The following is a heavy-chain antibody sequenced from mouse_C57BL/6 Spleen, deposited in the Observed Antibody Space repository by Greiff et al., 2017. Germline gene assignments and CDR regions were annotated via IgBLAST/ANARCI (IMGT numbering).Heavy chain of an antibody. Sequence: QVQLQQPGAELVRPGSSVKLSCKASGYTFTSYWMHWVKQRPIQGLEWIGNIDPSDSETHYNQKFKDKATLTVDKSSSTAYMQLSSLTSEDSAVYYCARDYGNYSYYAMDYWGQGTSVTVSS. D-gene: IGHD2-1*01. CDR2: IDPSDSET. V-gene: IGHV1-52*01. CDR1: GYTFTSYW. J-gene: IGHJ4*01. CDR3: ARDYGNYSYYAMDY.